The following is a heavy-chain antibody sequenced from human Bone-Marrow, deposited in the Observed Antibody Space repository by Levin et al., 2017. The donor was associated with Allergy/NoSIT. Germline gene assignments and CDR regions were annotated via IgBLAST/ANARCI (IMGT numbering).Heavy chain of an antibody. CDR1: GYTFTSYG. D-gene: IGHD2-15*01. CDR2: ISAYNGNT. Sequence: ASVKVSCKASGYTFTSYGISWVRQAPGQGLEWMGWISAYNGNTNYAQKLQGRVTMTTDTSTSTAYMELRSLRSDDTAVYYCARDGYCSGGSCYSGEYYYGMDVWGQGTTVTVSS. V-gene: IGHV1-18*01. CDR3: ARDGYCSGGSCYSGEYYYGMDV. J-gene: IGHJ6*02.